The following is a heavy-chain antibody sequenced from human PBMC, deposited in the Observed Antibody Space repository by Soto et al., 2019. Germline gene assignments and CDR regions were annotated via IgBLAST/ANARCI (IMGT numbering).Heavy chain of an antibody. J-gene: IGHJ4*02. CDR3: AKVSEYRRGFDY. CDR2: ISGSGGST. CDR1: GFTFSSYA. Sequence: GGSLRLSCAASGFTFSSYAMSWVRQAPGKGLEWVSAISGSGGSTYYADSVKGRFTISRDNSKNTLYLQMNSLRAEDTAVYYFAKVSEYRRGFDYWGQGTLVTVSS. D-gene: IGHD5-18*01. V-gene: IGHV3-23*01.